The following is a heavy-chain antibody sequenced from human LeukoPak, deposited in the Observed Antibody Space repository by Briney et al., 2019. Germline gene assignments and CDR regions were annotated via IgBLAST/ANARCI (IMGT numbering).Heavy chain of an antibody. J-gene: IGHJ4*02. CDR2: ISKDGSNE. CDR1: GFTFSSYG. D-gene: IGHD5-24*01. CDR3: VRDRGDGYNQIDY. Sequence: ALRLSCAAPGFTFSSYGLHWVRQAPGKGLECVAVISKDGSNEYYADPGKGRFTISRDNSKNTLYLQMNSLRTEDTAVYYCVRDRGDGYNQIDYWGQGTLVTVSS. V-gene: IGHV3-30*04.